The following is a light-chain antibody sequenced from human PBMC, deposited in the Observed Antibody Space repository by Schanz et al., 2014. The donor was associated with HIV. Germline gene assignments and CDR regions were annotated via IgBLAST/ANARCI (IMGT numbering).Light chain of an antibody. CDR3: SSYAGSNNVV. CDR2: DVT. V-gene: IGLV2-14*03. CDR1: SSDVGADNS. Sequence: QSALTQPASVSGSPGQSITISCTGTSSDVGADNSVSWYQQHPGRAPRLLVYDVTYRPSGVSNRFSGSKSGNTASLTISGLQPEDEADYYCSSYAGSNNVVFGGGTKVTVL. J-gene: IGLJ2*01.